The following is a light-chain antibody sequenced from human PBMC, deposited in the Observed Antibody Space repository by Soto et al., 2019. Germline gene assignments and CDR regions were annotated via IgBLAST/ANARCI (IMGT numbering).Light chain of an antibody. CDR2: DAS. V-gene: IGKV3-11*01. Sequence: ILLTQSPSTLALSPGERATLSCRASQSVSSYLAWYQQKPGQAPRLLIYDASNRATGIPARLSGSGSGTDFTLTISSPEPEDFAVYYCQQRSTWPTFGQGTKVDIK. CDR3: QQRSTWPT. CDR1: QSVSSY. J-gene: IGKJ1*01.